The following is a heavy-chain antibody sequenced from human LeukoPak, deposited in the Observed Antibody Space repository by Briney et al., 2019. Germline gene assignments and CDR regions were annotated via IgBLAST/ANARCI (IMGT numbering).Heavy chain of an antibody. D-gene: IGHD3-22*01. V-gene: IGHV3-23*01. CDR1: GFTFSSYS. CDR2: ISNDGHNT. Sequence: PGGSLRLSCAASGFTFSSYSMNWVRQAPGKGLEWVSTISNDGHNTHYADSVKGRFSISRDNSKNTVYLQMSSLRSEDTAVYYCARGPQLYGFQLETYYYDSSGYSYWYFDLWGRGTLVTVSS. J-gene: IGHJ2*01. CDR3: ARGPQLYGFQLETYYYDSSGYSYWYFDL.